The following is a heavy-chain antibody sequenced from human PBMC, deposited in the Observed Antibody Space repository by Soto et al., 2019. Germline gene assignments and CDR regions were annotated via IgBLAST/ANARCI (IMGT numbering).Heavy chain of an antibody. Sequence: GGSLRLSCAASGFTFDDYGMSWVRQAPGKGLEWVSGINWNGGSTGYADSVKGRFTISRDNAKNSLYLQMNSLRAEDTALYYCARARGYYGSGSSWFDPWGQGTLVTVSS. J-gene: IGHJ5*02. CDR3: ARARGYYGSGSSWFDP. CDR1: GFTFDDYG. D-gene: IGHD3-10*01. V-gene: IGHV3-20*04. CDR2: INWNGGST.